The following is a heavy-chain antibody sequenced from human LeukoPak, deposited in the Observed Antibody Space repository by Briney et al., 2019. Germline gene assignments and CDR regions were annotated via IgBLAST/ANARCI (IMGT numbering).Heavy chain of an antibody. V-gene: IGHV4-39*07. J-gene: IGHJ4*02. D-gene: IGHD3-16*01. Sequence: PSETLSLTCSVSGGSISRSRGYWGWIRQSPGEGLEWIGTIHYDGSTYYNPSLKSRVTISLDTSKNQFSLNLSSVTAADTAVYYCARDPHHVWGSPVGFWGQGTLVTVSS. CDR1: GGSISRSRGY. CDR2: IHYDGST. CDR3: ARDPHHVWGSPVGF.